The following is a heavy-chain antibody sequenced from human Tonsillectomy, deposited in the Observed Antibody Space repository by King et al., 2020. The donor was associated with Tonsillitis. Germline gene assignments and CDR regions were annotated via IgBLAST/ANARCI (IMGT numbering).Heavy chain of an antibody. J-gene: IGHJ4*02. D-gene: IGHD3-10*01. CDR3: ARDLAYSGSGNFDY. CDR1: GFTFTDYY. CDR2: ISSISSYT. Sequence: VQLQESGGGLVKPGGSLRLSCAASGFTFTDYYMTWLRQAPGKGLEWVSYISSISSYTTYPDSVKGRFTNSRENAKNSLYLQINRLRAEDTAGYYCARDLAYSGSGNFDYWGQGTLVTVSS. V-gene: IGHV3-11*05.